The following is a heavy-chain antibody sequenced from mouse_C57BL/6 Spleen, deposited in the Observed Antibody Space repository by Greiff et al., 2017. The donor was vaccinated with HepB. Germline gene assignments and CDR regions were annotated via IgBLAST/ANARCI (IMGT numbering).Heavy chain of an antibody. V-gene: IGHV1-81*01. D-gene: IGHD1-1*01. CDR1: GYTFTSYG. J-gene: IGHJ4*01. CDR3: ARSAGSPYAMDY. CDR2: IYPRSGNT. Sequence: QVQLQQSGAELARPGASVKLSCKASGYTFTSYGISWVKQRTGQGLEWIGEIYPRSGNTYYNEKFKGKATLTADKSSSTAYMELRSLTSEDSAAYCCARSAGSPYAMDYWGQGTSVTVSS.